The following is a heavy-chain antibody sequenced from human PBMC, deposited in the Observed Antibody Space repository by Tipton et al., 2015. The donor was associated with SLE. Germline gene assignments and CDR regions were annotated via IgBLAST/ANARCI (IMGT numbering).Heavy chain of an antibody. J-gene: IGHJ4*02. CDR2: IDHSGST. CDR3: AGTTGRGGSYYFDY. CDR1: GYSISSGYY. Sequence: TLSLTCTVSGYSISSGYYWGWIRQPPGKGLEWIGEIDHSGSTNYNPSLKSRVTISVDTSKNQFSLKLSSVTAADTAVYYCAGTTGRGGSYYFDYWGQGTLVTVSS. V-gene: IGHV4-38-2*02. D-gene: IGHD3-9*01.